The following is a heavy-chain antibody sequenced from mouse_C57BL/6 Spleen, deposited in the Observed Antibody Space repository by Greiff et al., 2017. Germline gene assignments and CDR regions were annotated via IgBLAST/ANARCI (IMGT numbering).Heavy chain of an antibody. V-gene: IGHV5-9-1*02. J-gene: IGHJ4*01. CDR3: TREEGTYGNYEGDAMDY. CDR2: ISSGGDYI. Sequence: EVQVVESGEGLVKPGGSLKLSCAASGFTFSSYAMSWVRQTPEKRLEWVAYISSGGDYIYYADTVKGRFTISRDNARNTLYLQMSSLKSEDTAMYYCTREEGTYGNYEGDAMDYWGQGTSVTVSS. CDR1: GFTFSSYA. D-gene: IGHD2-1*01.